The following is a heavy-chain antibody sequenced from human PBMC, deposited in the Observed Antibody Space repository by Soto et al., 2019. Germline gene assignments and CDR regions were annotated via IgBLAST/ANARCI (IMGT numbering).Heavy chain of an antibody. CDR1: GFTFNYFW. J-gene: IGHJ4*02. V-gene: IGHV3-74*01. CDR2: IHSDGSST. CDR3: ARGNYGAFEY. D-gene: IGHD4-17*01. Sequence: EVQLVESGGGLVQPGGSLRLSCTASGFTFNYFWMHWVRQAPGKGLVWVSRIHSDGSSTTYADSVKGRFTISRDDAKNTLYLQMNSLRAEDTAIYSCARGNYGAFEYWGQGTLVTVSS.